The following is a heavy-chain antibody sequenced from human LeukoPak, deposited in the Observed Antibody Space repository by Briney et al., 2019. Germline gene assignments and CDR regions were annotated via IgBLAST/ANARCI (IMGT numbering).Heavy chain of an antibody. Sequence: GGSLRLSCAASGFTFSSHALSWVRQAPGRGLEWVSSLSGSGYNTYYADSVKGRFTISRDNSKNTVYLQMNSLRAEDTAVYYCAKDPYGTRYFDYWGQGTLVTVSS. V-gene: IGHV3-23*01. D-gene: IGHD2-2*01. CDR3: AKDPYGTRYFDY. J-gene: IGHJ4*02. CDR1: GFTFSSHA. CDR2: LSGSGYNT.